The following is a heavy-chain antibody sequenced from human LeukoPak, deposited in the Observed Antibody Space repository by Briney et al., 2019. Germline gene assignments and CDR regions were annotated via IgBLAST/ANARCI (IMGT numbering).Heavy chain of an antibody. J-gene: IGHJ6*02. Sequence: ASVKVSCKASGYTFTNYGISWVRQAPGQGLEWMGGISAYNGYTNYAQIFQGRVTMTTDASTSTAYMELRSLRSDDTAVYYCVREVTMVRGVITFYHYNGMDVWGQGTAVTVSS. D-gene: IGHD3-10*01. V-gene: IGHV1-18*01. CDR2: ISAYNGYT. CDR3: VREVTMVRGVITFYHYNGMDV. CDR1: GYTFTNYG.